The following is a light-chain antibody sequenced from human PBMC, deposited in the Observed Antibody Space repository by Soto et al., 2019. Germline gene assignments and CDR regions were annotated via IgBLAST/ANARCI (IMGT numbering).Light chain of an antibody. V-gene: IGLV8-61*01. J-gene: IGLJ2*01. CDR3: VLYMGSGTWV. CDR2: NTY. Sequence: QTVVTQEPSFSVSPGGTVTLTCGLSSGSVSTSYYPAWYQQAPGQAPRTLIYNTYTRSSGVPDRFSGSILGTKAALTITGAQADDESDYYCVLYMGSGTWVFGGWTQLTVL. CDR1: SGSVSTSYY.